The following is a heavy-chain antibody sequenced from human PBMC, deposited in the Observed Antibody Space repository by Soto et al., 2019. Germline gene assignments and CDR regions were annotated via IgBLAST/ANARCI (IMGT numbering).Heavy chain of an antibody. J-gene: IGHJ4*02. Sequence: ASVKVSCKAYGGTFNSSGIKWVRQAPGQGLEWVGGIIPVFGTINYAQKFRGRVTITADASTSTSYMELSSLRSDDTAVYYCAIENWGPGGHYFDYWGQGTLVTVSS. CDR1: GGTFNSSG. V-gene: IGHV1-69*13. CDR2: IIPVFGTI. D-gene: IGHD7-27*01. CDR3: AIENWGPGGHYFDY.